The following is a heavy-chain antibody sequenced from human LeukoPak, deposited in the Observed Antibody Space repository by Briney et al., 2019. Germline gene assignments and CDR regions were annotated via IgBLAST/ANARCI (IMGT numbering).Heavy chain of an antibody. D-gene: IGHD3-16*01. CDR1: GYSISSGYY. CDR2: IYRSGST. Sequence: SETLSPTCAVSGYSISSGYYWGWIRQPPGKGLEWIGSIYRSGSTYYNPSLKSRVTISVDTSKNQLSLKLSSVTAADTAVYYCARYAYGDSFDYWGQGTLVTVSS. J-gene: IGHJ4*02. V-gene: IGHV4-38-2*01. CDR3: ARYAYGDSFDY.